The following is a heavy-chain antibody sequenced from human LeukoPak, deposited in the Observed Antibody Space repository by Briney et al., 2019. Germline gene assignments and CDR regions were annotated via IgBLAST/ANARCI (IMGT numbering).Heavy chain of an antibody. CDR2: IYHSGST. CDR3: ARGLASGYPPIPFDY. Sequence: SETLSLTCTVSGYSISSGYYWGWIRQPPGKGLEWIGNIYHSGSTYYNPALKSRVTISVDTSKNQFSLSLDSVTAADTAVYYCARGLASGYPPIPFDYWGQGTLVTVSS. J-gene: IGHJ4*02. CDR1: GYSISSGYY. V-gene: IGHV4-38-2*02. D-gene: IGHD3-3*01.